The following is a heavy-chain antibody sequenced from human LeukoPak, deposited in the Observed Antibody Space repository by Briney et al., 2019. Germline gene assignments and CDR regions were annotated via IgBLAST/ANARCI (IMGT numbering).Heavy chain of an antibody. CDR2: VSYDGGKK. CDR1: GFTFSSSG. CDR3: TSRPYCGGDCYTNWFDP. D-gene: IGHD2-21*02. J-gene: IGHJ5*02. Sequence: GRSLTLSCAASGFTFSSSGMHWVRQAPGKGLEWVAFVSYDGGKKYYADSVKGRFTISRDDSKNTAYLQMNSLKTEDTAVYYCTSRPYCGGDCYTNWFDPWGQGTLVTVSS. V-gene: IGHV3-30*03.